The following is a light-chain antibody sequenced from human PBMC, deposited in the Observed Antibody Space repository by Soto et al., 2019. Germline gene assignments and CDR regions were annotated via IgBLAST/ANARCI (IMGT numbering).Light chain of an antibody. CDR2: GAS. CDR3: QHYRDSPRGFT. V-gene: IGKV3-20*01. Sequence: EIVLTQSPGTLSLSPGERDTLSCRASQSIASHLGWYQQKPGQAPRLLIFGASRRATGIPDRFSGSGSGTDFALTISRLEPEDFAVYYCQHYRDSPRGFTFGPGTKVDIK. J-gene: IGKJ3*01. CDR1: QSIASH.